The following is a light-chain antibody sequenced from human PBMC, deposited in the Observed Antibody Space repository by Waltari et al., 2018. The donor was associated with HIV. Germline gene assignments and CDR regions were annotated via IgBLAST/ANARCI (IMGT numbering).Light chain of an antibody. CDR3: SSYTSSSTLDVV. Sequence: QSALTKPAPASGSPGQPIPISCTGTSSDVGGYNYVSWYQQPPGKAPKLMIYEVSNRPSGVSNRFSGSKSGNTASLTISGLQAEDEADYYCSSYTSSSTLDVVFGGGTKLTVL. CDR1: SSDVGGYNY. V-gene: IGLV2-14*01. CDR2: EVS. J-gene: IGLJ2*01.